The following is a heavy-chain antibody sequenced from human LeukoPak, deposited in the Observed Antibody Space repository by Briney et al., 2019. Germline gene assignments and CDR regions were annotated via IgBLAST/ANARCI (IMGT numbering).Heavy chain of an antibody. CDR3: ASHSTFVGGATESIDY. D-gene: IGHD1-26*01. CDR2: INSDGSHT. J-gene: IGHJ4*02. V-gene: IGHV3-74*01. Sequence: GGSLRLSCAASEFTFNNYWMHWVRQAPGKGLVWVSRINSDGSHTDYADSVKCRFTISRDNAKNTLYLQMNSLRAEDTAVYYCASHSTFVGGATESIDYWGQGTLVTVSS. CDR1: EFTFNNYW.